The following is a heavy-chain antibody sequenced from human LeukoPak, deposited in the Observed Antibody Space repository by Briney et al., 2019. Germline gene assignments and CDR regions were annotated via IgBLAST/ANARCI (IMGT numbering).Heavy chain of an antibody. Sequence: PGGSLRLSCAASGFTVSSNYMSWVRQAPGKGLEWVSVIYSGGSTYYADSVKGRFTISRDNSKNTLYLQMNSLRAEDTAVYYCATEDEDYYYYMDVWGKGTTVTVSS. V-gene: IGHV3-66*01. CDR2: IYSGGST. CDR1: GFTVSSNY. D-gene: IGHD2-15*01. J-gene: IGHJ6*03. CDR3: ATEDEDYYYYMDV.